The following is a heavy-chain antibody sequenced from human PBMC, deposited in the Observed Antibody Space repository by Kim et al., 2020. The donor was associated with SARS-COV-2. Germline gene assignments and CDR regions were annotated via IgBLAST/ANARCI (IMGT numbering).Heavy chain of an antibody. V-gene: IGHV4-31*03. Sequence: SETLSLTCTVSGGSISSGGYYWSWIRQHPGKGLEWIGYIYYSGSTYYNTSLKSRVTISVDTSKNQFSLKLSSVTAADTAVYYCARARGSITIFGVAPPGYYYYGMDVWGQGTTVTVSS. CDR2: IYYSGST. CDR1: GGSISSGGYY. J-gene: IGHJ6*02. CDR3: ARARGSITIFGVAPPGYYYYGMDV. D-gene: IGHD3-3*01.